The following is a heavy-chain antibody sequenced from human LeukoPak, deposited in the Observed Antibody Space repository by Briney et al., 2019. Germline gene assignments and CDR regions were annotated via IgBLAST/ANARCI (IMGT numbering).Heavy chain of an antibody. CDR2: IYYSGST. CDR3: ARGDFWSGYYTNFDY. J-gene: IGHJ4*02. Sequence: SETLSLTCTVSGGSISSYYWSWIRQPPGKGLEWIGYIYYSGSTNYNPSLKSRVTISVDTSKNQFSLKLSSVTAADTAVYYCARGDFWSGYYTNFDYWGQGTLVTVSS. D-gene: IGHD3-3*01. V-gene: IGHV4-59*12. CDR1: GGSISSYY.